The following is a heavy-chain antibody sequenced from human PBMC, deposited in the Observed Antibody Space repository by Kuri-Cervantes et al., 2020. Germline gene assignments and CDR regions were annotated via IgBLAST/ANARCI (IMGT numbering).Heavy chain of an antibody. CDR1: GFTFSNAW. CDR3: ARLPYSSGARDYFDY. D-gene: IGHD6-25*01. J-gene: IGHJ4*02. V-gene: IGHV3-11*04. CDR2: ISGRDSTI. Sequence: LSLTCAASGFTFSNAWMSWVRQAPGKGLEWVSYISGRDSTIHYADSVKGRFTISRDNSKNTLYLQMNSLRAEDTAVYYCARLPYSSGARDYFDYWGQGTLVTVSS.